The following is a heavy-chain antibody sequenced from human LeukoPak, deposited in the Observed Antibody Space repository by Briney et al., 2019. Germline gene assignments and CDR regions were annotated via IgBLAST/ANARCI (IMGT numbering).Heavy chain of an antibody. Sequence: PSETLSLTCTVSGGSISSYYWSWIRQPAGKGLEWIGRIYTSGSTNYNPSLKSRVTMSVVTHQNRFSLELGAVTAADTAVYDCARGRRDPGAPPQDWGQGTLVTVSS. CDR3: ARGRRDPGAPPQD. CDR2: IYTSGST. CDR1: GGSISSYY. V-gene: IGHV4-4*07. J-gene: IGHJ4*02. D-gene: IGHD1-26*01.